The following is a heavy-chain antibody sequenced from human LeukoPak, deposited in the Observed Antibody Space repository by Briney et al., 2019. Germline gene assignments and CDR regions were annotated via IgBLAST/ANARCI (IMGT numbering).Heavy chain of an antibody. Sequence: ASVKVSCKASGYIFSIYAMIWVRQAPGQGLELMGWINTNTGNPTYAQGFTGRFVFSLDTSVSTAYLQISSLKGEDTAVYYCARAFIYYGSGSPSDYWGQGTLVTVSS. D-gene: IGHD3-10*01. CDR2: INTNTGNP. V-gene: IGHV7-4-1*02. CDR1: GYIFSIYA. J-gene: IGHJ4*02. CDR3: ARAFIYYGSGSPSDY.